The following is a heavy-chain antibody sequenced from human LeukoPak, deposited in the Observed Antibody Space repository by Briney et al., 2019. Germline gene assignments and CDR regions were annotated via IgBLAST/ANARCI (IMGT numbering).Heavy chain of an antibody. CDR2: IWYDGSNK. J-gene: IGHJ4*02. Sequence: GGSLRLSCAASGFTFGSYGMHWVRQAPGKGLEWVAVIWYDGSNKYYADSVKGRFTISRDNSKNTLYLQMNSLRAEDTAVYYCVKDYDFWSGYYSPTRGYFDYWGQGTLVTVSS. V-gene: IGHV3-30*02. CDR1: GFTFGSYG. CDR3: VKDYDFWSGYYSPTRGYFDY. D-gene: IGHD3-3*01.